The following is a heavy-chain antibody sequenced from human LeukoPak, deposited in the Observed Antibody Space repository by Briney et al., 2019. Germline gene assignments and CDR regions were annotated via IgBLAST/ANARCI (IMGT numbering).Heavy chain of an antibody. Sequence: GGSLRLSCAASGFTFSTYEMNWVRQAPGKGLEWVSYISRSGSTIYYADSVKGRFTISRDNAKNSLYLQMNSLRAEDTAVYYCARDRGSSSFFDYWGQGTLVTVSS. D-gene: IGHD6-6*01. CDR1: GFTFSTYE. CDR3: ARDRGSSSFFDY. J-gene: IGHJ4*02. CDR2: ISRSGSTI. V-gene: IGHV3-48*03.